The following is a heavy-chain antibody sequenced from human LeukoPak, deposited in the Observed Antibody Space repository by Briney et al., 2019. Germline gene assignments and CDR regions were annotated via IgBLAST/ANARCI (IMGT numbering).Heavy chain of an antibody. CDR3: ARGGSYLSAFDI. J-gene: IGHJ3*02. V-gene: IGHV3-53*01. CDR1: GFTVSSNY. Sequence: GGSLRLSCAASGFTVSSNYMSWVRQAPGKGLEWVSIIYSGGSTFHADSVKGRFTISRDNSKNTLYLQMNSLRAEDTAVYYCARGGSYLSAFDIWGQGTMVTVSS. CDR2: IYSGGST. D-gene: IGHD1-26*01.